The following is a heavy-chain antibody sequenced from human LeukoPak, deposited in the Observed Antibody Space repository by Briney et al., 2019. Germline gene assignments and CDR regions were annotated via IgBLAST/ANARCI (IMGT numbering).Heavy chain of an antibody. CDR3: ANSYYNFWSGFAN. CDR1: GFIFSSYW. V-gene: IGHV3-23*01. Sequence: GGSLRLSCAASGFIFSSYWMSWVRQAPGKGLEWVSSISDSSSGIYYADSVKGRFTISRDNSKSTLFLDMNSLRVEDTAIYYCANSYYNFWSGFANWGQGTLVSVSS. D-gene: IGHD3-3*01. J-gene: IGHJ4*02. CDR2: ISDSSSGI.